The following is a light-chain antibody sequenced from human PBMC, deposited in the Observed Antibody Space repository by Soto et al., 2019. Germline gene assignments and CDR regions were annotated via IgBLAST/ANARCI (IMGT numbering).Light chain of an antibody. CDR1: QSVSSN. J-gene: IGKJ1*01. CDR3: QQYNNWPWT. V-gene: IGKV3-15*01. CDR2: GAS. Sequence: EIVMTQSPATLSVSPGERATLSRRASQSVSSNLAWYQQKPGQAPRLLIYGASTRATGIPARFSGSGSETKLTLTISSLQSEDFAAYSCQQYNNWPWTFGQGTKV.